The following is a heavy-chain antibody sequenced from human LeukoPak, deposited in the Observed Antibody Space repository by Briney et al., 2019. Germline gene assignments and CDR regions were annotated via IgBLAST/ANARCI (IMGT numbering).Heavy chain of an antibody. CDR3: ARGRGTIFGVVIKAKNWFDP. CDR2: INHSGST. CDR1: GGSFSGYY. J-gene: IGHJ5*02. Sequence: PSETLSLTCAVYGGSFSGYYWSWIRQPPGKGLEWIGEINHSGSTNYNPSLKSRVTISVDTSKNQFSLKLSSVTAADTAVYYCARGRGTIFGVVIKAKNWFDPWSQGTLVTVSS. D-gene: IGHD3-3*01. V-gene: IGHV4-34*01.